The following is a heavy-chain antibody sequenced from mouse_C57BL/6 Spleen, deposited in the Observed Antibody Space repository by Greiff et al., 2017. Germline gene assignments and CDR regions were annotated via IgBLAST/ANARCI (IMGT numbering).Heavy chain of an antibody. CDR2: ISNLAYSI. Sequence: EVHLVESGGGLVQPGGSLKLSCAASGFTFSDYGMAWVRQAPRQGPEWVAFISNLAYSIYYADTVTGRFTISRENAKNTLYLEMSSLRSEDTAMYYCARQTNYDYAFAYWGQGTLVTVSA. CDR1: GFTFSDYG. D-gene: IGHD2-4*01. CDR3: ARQTNYDYAFAY. V-gene: IGHV5-15*01. J-gene: IGHJ3*01.